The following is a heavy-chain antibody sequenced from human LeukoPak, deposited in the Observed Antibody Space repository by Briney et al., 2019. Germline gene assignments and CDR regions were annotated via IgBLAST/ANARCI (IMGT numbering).Heavy chain of an antibody. V-gene: IGHV4-59*01. J-gene: IGHJ3*02. CDR1: GGSISNYF. CDR3: ARDPGYYGSGTRGAFDI. CDR2: IYYSETT. Sequence: SETLSLTCSVSGGSISNYFWSWIRQPPGKGLECMGFIYYSETTNYNPSFKSRVTISVDTSKNQFSLKLNSVTAADTAVYYCARDPGYYGSGTRGAFDIWGQGTMVTVSS. D-gene: IGHD3-10*01.